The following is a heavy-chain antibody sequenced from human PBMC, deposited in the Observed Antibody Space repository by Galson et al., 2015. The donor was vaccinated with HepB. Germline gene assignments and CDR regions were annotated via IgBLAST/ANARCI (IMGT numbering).Heavy chain of an antibody. CDR3: AKGGQYTANSLDY. Sequence: SLRLSCAASGFSFSSYAMSWVRQAPGKGLDWASSISASGATTYYAESVRGRFTISRDKSKDTLYLQMDSLRADDTAVYYCAKGGQYTANSLDYWGQGTLVTVSS. CDR1: GFSFSSYA. J-gene: IGHJ4*02. V-gene: IGHV3-23*01. D-gene: IGHD2-2*02. CDR2: ISASGATT.